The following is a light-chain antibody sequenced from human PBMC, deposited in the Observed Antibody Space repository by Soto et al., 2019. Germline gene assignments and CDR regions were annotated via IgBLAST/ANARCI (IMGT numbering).Light chain of an antibody. CDR1: SSDVGGYNY. CDR2: EVS. V-gene: IGLV2-8*01. CDR3: SSYAGSNIL. J-gene: IGLJ1*01. Sequence: QSALTQPPSASGSPVQSVTISCTGTSSDVGGYNYVSWYQQHPGKAPKLMIYEVSKRPSGVPDRFSGSKSGNTASLTVSGLQAEDEADYYCSSYAGSNILFGTGTKLTVL.